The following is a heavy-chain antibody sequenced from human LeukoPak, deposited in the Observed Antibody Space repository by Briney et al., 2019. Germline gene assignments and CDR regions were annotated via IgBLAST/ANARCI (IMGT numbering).Heavy chain of an antibody. J-gene: IGHJ5*02. CDR1: GGSISSSSYY. D-gene: IGHD3-3*01. V-gene: IGHV4-39*01. CDR2: IYYSGST. CDR3: ARQEFWSGYSNWFDP. Sequence: SETLSLTCTVSGGSISSSSYYWGWIRQPPGKRLEWIGSIYYSGSTYYNPPLKSRVTISVDTSKNQFSLKLSSVTAADTAVYYCARQEFWSGYSNWFDPWGQGTLVTVSS.